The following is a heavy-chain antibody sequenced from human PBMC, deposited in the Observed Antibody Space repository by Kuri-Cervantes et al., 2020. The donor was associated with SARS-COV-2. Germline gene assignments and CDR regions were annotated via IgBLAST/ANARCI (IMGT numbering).Heavy chain of an antibody. V-gene: IGHV4-59*08. CDR1: GGSISSYY. Sequence: SETLSLTCTVSGGSISSYYWSWIRQPPGKGLEWIGYIYYSGSTNYNPSLKSRVTISVDTSKNQFSLRLSSVTAADTAVYYCARHVYRLRWGELSPTDYWGQGTLVTVSS. CDR3: ARHVYRLRWGELSPTDY. D-gene: IGHD3-16*02. CDR2: IYYSGST. J-gene: IGHJ4*02.